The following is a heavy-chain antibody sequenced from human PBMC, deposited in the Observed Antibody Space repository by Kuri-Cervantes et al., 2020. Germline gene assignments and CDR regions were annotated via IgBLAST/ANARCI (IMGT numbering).Heavy chain of an antibody. CDR1: EYSFTTSW. CDR2: IYPADSDT. D-gene: IGHD2-15*01. V-gene: IGHV5-51*01. J-gene: IGHJ4*02. Sequence: GESLKISCRDSEYSFTTSWIAWVRQMHGKGLEWMGIIYPADSDTRYSPSFQGEVTISANKYISTAYLQWSSLKAADTAMYYCARQDMTTAPFDYWGQGTLVTVSS. CDR3: ARQDMTTAPFDY.